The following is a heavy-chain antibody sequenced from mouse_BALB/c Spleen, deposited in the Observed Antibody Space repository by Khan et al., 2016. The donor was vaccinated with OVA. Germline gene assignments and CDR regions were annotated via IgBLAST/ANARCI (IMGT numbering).Heavy chain of an antibody. Sequence: QVQLKESGPGLVAPSQSLYITCTVSGFSLSRYNIHWVRQPPGKGLEWLGMIWGGGGTDYNSTLKSRLSIRKDNSKSKVLLKMNSLQTDDTAMYYCARAYYRYDGYYAMDYWGQGTSVTVSS. CDR3: ARAYYRYDGYYAMDY. CDR1: GFSLSRYN. V-gene: IGHV2-6-4*01. CDR2: IWGGGGT. D-gene: IGHD2-14*01. J-gene: IGHJ4*01.